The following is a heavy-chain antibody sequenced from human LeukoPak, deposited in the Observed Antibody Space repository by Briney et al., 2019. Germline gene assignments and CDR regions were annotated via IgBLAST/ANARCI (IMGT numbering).Heavy chain of an antibody. Sequence: SVKVSCKASGGTFSSYAISWVRQAPGQGLEWMGGIIPIFGTANYAQKFQGRVTITADESTSTAYMELSSLRSEDTAVYYCARDGYCSGGSCYSKERYYYYYMDVWGKGTTVTVSS. CDR3: ARDGYCSGGSCYSKERYYYYYMDV. J-gene: IGHJ6*03. D-gene: IGHD2-15*01. V-gene: IGHV1-69*01. CDR2: IIPIFGTA. CDR1: GGTFSSYA.